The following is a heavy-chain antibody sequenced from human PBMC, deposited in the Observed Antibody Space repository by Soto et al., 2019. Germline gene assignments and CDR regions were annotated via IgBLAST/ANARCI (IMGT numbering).Heavy chain of an antibody. CDR2: INPSGGST. Sequence: QVQLVQSGAEVKKPGASVKVSCKASGYTFTSYYMHWVRQAPGQGLEWMGIINPSGGSTSYAQKFQGRVTMTRDTSTSTVYMELSSLRSEDTAVYYCATPPHYYGSGSYYYGMDVWAQGTTVTVSS. J-gene: IGHJ6*02. D-gene: IGHD3-10*01. V-gene: IGHV1-46*01. CDR3: ATPPHYYGSGSYYYGMDV. CDR1: GYTFTSYY.